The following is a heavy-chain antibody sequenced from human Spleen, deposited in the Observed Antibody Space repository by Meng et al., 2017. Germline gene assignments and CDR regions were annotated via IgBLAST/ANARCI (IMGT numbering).Heavy chain of an antibody. V-gene: IGHV1-8*01. CDR3: TRIETQLDY. D-gene: IGHD2-2*01. J-gene: IGHJ4*02. CDR1: GYTFTTYD. CDR2: MNPNSGNT. Sequence: ASVKVSCKTSGYTFTTYDINWVRQATGQGLEWMGWMNPNSGNTGYAQKFQGRVTMTTDTSTSTAYMELRSLRSDDTAVYYCTRIETQLDYWGQGTLVTVSS.